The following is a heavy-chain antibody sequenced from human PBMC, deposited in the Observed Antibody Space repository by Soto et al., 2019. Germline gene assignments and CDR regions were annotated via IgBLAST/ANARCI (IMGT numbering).Heavy chain of an antibody. D-gene: IGHD6-13*01. CDR3: ARGYSSSWYTTNPYYFDY. CDR1: GYTFTSYG. V-gene: IGHV1-18*01. J-gene: IGHJ4*02. Sequence: QVQLVQSGAEVKKPGASVKVSCKASGYTFTSYGISWVRQAPGQGLEWMGWISAYNGNTNYAQKLQGRVTMTTDTSTSTAYMELRSLRSDDTAVYYWARGYSSSWYTTNPYYFDYWGQGTLVTVSS. CDR2: ISAYNGNT.